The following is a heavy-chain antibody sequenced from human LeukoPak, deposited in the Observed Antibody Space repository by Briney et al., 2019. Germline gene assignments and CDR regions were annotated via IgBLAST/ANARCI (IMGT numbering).Heavy chain of an antibody. Sequence: GGSLRLSCAASGFTFNNYAMSWVRQAPGKGLEWVSAIGGSGTNTYYADSVKGRFTISRDNSRNTLFLQMNSLRAEDTAVYYCAKGSPLNWFDHWGQGTLVTVSS. CDR2: IGGSGTNT. CDR1: GFTFNNYA. J-gene: IGHJ5*02. CDR3: AKGSPLNWFDH. V-gene: IGHV3-23*01.